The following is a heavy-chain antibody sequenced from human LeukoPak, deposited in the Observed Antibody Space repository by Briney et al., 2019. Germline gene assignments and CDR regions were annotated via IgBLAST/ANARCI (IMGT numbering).Heavy chain of an antibody. J-gene: IGHJ3*01. CDR3: AKVGLRWGAGDGFAL. CDR2: ISRSGGST. V-gene: IGHV3-23*01. Sequence: GGSLRLSCAASGFNFNRYAMSWVRQAPGKGLEWIFSISRSGGSTDNADSVKGRFTISRDNSKNMVYMQMNSLRAEDTGVYYCAKVGLRWGAGDGFALWGQGTMVTVSS. CDR1: GFNFNRYA. D-gene: IGHD4-23*01.